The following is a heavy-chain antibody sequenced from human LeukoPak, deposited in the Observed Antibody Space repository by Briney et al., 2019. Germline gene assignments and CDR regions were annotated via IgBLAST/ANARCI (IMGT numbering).Heavy chain of an antibody. Sequence: ASVKVSCKASGYTFTSYGISWVRRAPGQGLEWMGWISAYNGNTNYAQKLQGRVTMTTDTSTSTAYMELRSLRSDDTAVYYCARVASLWSGYYNWFDPWGQGTLVTVSS. CDR1: GYTFTSYG. D-gene: IGHD3-3*01. V-gene: IGHV1-18*01. CDR2: ISAYNGNT. J-gene: IGHJ5*02. CDR3: ARVASLWSGYYNWFDP.